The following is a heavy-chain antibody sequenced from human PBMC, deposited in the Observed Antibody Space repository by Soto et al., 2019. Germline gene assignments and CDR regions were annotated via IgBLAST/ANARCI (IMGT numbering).Heavy chain of an antibody. Sequence: GGSLRLSCAASGFTFSSYAMSWVRQAPGKGLEWVSAISGSGGSTYYADSVKGRFTISRDNSKNTLYLQMNSLRAEDTAVYYCAKNDIVVVVADNGMDVWGQGTTVTVSS. CDR3: AKNDIVVVVADNGMDV. CDR2: ISGSGGST. D-gene: IGHD2-15*01. J-gene: IGHJ6*02. V-gene: IGHV3-23*01. CDR1: GFTFSSYA.